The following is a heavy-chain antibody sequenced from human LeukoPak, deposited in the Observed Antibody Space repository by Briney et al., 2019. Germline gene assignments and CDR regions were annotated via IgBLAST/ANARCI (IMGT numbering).Heavy chain of an antibody. CDR3: ARGGNDYTIGAFDI. Sequence: KSSETLSLTCTVSGDSISSSSYYWDWIRQPPGKGLEWIGSVYYTGSTDYNSSLKSRVTISVDTSKNQFSLKLSSVTAADTAVYYCARGGNDYTIGAFDIWGQGTMVTVSS. CDR1: GDSISSSSYY. CDR2: VYYTGST. V-gene: IGHV4-39*07. J-gene: IGHJ3*02. D-gene: IGHD1-1*01.